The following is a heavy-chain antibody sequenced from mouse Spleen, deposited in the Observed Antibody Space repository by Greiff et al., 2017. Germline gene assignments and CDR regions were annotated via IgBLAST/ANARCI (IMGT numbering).Heavy chain of an antibody. CDR1: GYTFTSYG. J-gene: IGHJ1*01. CDR3: ARDSNNDWWWYFDV. Sequence: QVQLQQSGAELARPGASVKLSCKASGYTFTSYGISWVKQRTGQGLEWIGEIYPRSGNTYYNEKFKGKATLTADKSSSTAYMELRSLTSEDSAVYFCARDSNNDWWWYFDVWGAGTTVTVSS. D-gene: IGHD2-5*01. V-gene: IGHV1-81*01. CDR2: IYPRSGNT.